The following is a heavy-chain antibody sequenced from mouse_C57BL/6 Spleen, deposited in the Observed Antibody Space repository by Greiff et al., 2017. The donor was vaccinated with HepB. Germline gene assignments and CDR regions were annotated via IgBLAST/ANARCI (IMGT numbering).Heavy chain of an antibody. V-gene: IGHV14-1*01. J-gene: IGHJ3*01. CDR3: TTNCGSSFAWCAY. CDR2: IDPEDGDT. Sequence: VQLKESGAELVRPGASVKLSCTASGFNIKDYYMHWVKQRPEQGLEWIGRIDPEDGDTEYAPKFQGKATMTADTSSNTAYLQLSSLTSEDTAVYYCTTNCGSSFAWCAYWGQGTLVTVSA. D-gene: IGHD1-1*01. CDR1: GFNIKDYY.